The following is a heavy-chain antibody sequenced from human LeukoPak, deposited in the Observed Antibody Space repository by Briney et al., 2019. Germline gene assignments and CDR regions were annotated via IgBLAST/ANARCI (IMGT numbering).Heavy chain of an antibody. CDR3: ATPRTYYYDSSSYYYFDY. CDR2: FDPEDGET. CDR1: GYTFTTYD. Sequence: ASVKVSCKASGYTFTTYDINWVRQAPGKGLEWMGGFDPEDGETIYAQKFQGRVTMTEDTSTDTAYMELSSLRSEDTAVYYCATPRTYYYDSSSYYYFDYWGQGTLVTVSS. J-gene: IGHJ4*02. V-gene: IGHV1-24*01. D-gene: IGHD3-22*01.